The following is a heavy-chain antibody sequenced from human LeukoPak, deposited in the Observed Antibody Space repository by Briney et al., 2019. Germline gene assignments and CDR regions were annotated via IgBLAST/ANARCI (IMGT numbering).Heavy chain of an antibody. CDR2: ISYDGSNK. J-gene: IGHJ4*02. CDR1: GFTFSSYA. CDR3: ARDFYYDSSGYYEGPPDY. D-gene: IGHD3-22*01. V-gene: IGHV3-30*01. Sequence: GGSLSLSCAASGFTFSSYAMHWVRQAPGKGLEWEAVISYDGSNKYYANSVKGRFTISRDNSKNTLYLQMNSLRAEDTAVYYCARDFYYDSSGYYEGPPDYWGQGTLVTVSS.